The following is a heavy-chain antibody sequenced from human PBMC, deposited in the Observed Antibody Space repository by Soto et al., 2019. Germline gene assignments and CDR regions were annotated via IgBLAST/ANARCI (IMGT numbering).Heavy chain of an antibody. D-gene: IGHD3-22*01. Sequence: GGSLRLSCAASGFTFSSYAMHWVRQAPGKGLEWVAVISYDGSNKYYADSVKGRFTISRDNSKNTLYLQMNSLRAEDTAVYYCAREDYYYDSSGYYSGAFDIWGQGTMVTVSS. CDR3: AREDYYYDSSGYYSGAFDI. J-gene: IGHJ3*02. CDR1: GFTFSSYA. CDR2: ISYDGSNK. V-gene: IGHV3-30-3*01.